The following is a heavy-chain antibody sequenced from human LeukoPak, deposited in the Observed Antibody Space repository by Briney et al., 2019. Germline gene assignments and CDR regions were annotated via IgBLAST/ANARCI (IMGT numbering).Heavy chain of an antibody. CDR3: ETGGSYAY. J-gene: IGHJ4*02. D-gene: IGHD1-26*01. CDR1: GFTFSSYW. CDR2: INTDGSST. V-gene: IGHV3-74*01. Sequence: GGSLRLSCAASGFTFSSYWMHWVRHAPGKGLVWVSRINTDGSSTSYADSVKGRFTISRDNAKNTLYLQINSLRAEDTAVYYCETGGSYAYWGQGTLVTVSS.